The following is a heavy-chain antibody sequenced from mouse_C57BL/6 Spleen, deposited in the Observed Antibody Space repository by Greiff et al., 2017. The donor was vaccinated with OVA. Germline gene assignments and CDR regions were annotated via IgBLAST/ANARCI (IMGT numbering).Heavy chain of an antibody. CDR3: ARKPFDY. J-gene: IGHJ2*01. CDR2: IYPRDGST. Sequence: VKLVESGPELVKPGASVKLSCKASGYTFTSYDINWVKQRPGQGLEWIGWIYPRDGSTKYNEKFKGKATLTVDTSSSTAYMELHSLTSEDSAVYFCARKPFDYWGQGTTLTVSS. CDR1: GYTFTSYD. V-gene: IGHV1-85*01.